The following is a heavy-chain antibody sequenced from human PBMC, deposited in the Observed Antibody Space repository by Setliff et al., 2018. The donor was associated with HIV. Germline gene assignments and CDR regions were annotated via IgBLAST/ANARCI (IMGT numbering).Heavy chain of an antibody. CDR3: TTDPLVR. Sequence: SLRLSCAASGVTFTNAWMSWVRQAPGKGLQWVGRIKTKAEGATTDYAAPVKGRFTISRDDSKNTLYLQMNSLKTEDTAVYYCTTDPLVRWGQGTLVTVSS. J-gene: IGHJ4*02. D-gene: IGHD6-6*01. CDR2: IKTKAEGATT. CDR1: GVTFTNAW. V-gene: IGHV3-15*01.